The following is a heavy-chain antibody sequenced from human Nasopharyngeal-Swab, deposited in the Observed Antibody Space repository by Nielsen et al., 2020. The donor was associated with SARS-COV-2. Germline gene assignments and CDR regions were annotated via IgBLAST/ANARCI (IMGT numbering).Heavy chain of an antibody. J-gene: IGHJ4*02. CDR3: ARGTFGGVIVIPAPFDY. CDR1: GYTFTSYY. D-gene: IGHD3-16*02. CDR2: INPSGGST. V-gene: IGHV1-46*01. Sequence: ASVKVSCKASGYTFTSYYMHWVRQAPGQGLEWMGIINPSGGSTSYAQKSQGRVTMTRDTSTSTVYMELSSLRSEDTAVYYCARGTFGGVIVIPAPFDYWGQGTLVTVSS.